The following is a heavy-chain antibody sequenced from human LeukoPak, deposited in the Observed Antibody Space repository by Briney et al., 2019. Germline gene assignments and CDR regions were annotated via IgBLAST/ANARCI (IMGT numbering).Heavy chain of an antibody. CDR1: GYTFTGYY. D-gene: IGHD1-14*01. Sequence: ASVKVSCKASGYTFTGYYMHWVRQAPGQGLEWMGWINPNSGGTNYAQKFQGRVTMTRDTSISTAYMELSRLRSDDTAVYYCARLQPGVLMGNRDSWGQGTLVTVSS. CDR2: INPNSGGT. J-gene: IGHJ4*02. CDR3: ARLQPGVLMGNRDS. V-gene: IGHV1-2*02.